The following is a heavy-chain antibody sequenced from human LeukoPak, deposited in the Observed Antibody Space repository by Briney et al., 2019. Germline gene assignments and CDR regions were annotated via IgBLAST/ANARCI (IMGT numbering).Heavy chain of an antibody. CDR3: AKDQYRVAVAGTSSDY. CDR2: IRYDGSNK. V-gene: IGHV3-30*02. Sequence: GGSLRLSCAASGFTFSSYGMHWVRQAPGKGLEWVAFIRYDGSNKYYADSVKGRFTISRDNSKNTLYLQMNSLRAEDTAVYYCAKDQYRVAVAGTSSDYWGQGTLVTVSS. D-gene: IGHD6-19*01. CDR1: GFTFSSYG. J-gene: IGHJ4*02.